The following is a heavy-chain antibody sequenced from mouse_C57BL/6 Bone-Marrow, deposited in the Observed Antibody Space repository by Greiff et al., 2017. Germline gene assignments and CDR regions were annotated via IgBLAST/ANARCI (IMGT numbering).Heavy chain of an antibody. CDR1: GISITTGNYR. Sequence: VQLKESGPGLVKPSQTVSLTCTVTGISITTGNYRWSWIRQFPGNKLEWIGYIYYSGTITYNPSLTSRTTITRATSKNQFFLEMNSLTAEDTATYYCARNDYDAWFAYWGQGTLVTVSA. CDR2: IYYSGTI. V-gene: IGHV3-5*02. CDR3: ARNDYDAWFAY. J-gene: IGHJ3*01. D-gene: IGHD2-4*01.